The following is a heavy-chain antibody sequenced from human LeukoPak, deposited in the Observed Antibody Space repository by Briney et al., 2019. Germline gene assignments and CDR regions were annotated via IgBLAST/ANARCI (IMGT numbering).Heavy chain of an antibody. V-gene: IGHV1-18*01. Sequence: ASVKVSCKASGYTFNKYGISWVRQAPGQGLARMGWISCYNGDTRYAQKFLDRVTMTKDTSTSTVHMELRSLRSDDTAVYYCARDPSNTSGYYVYHDYWGQGALVTVSS. CDR1: GYTFNKYG. CDR2: ISCYNGDT. CDR3: ARDPSNTSGYYVYHDY. J-gene: IGHJ4*02. D-gene: IGHD6-19*01.